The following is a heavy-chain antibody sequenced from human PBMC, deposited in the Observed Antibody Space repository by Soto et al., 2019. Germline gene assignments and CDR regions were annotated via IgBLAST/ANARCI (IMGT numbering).Heavy chain of an antibody. CDR2: IYPFDSDT. J-gene: IGHJ6*02. D-gene: IGHD6-13*01. V-gene: IGHV5-51*01. CDR1: GYTFTDYW. CDR3: ARTIAAAGIRYYYYYGMDV. Sequence: PGESLTISCNGSGYTFTDYWIGWVRQLPGKGLEWMGIIYPFDSDTNYSPSFQGHVPISADKSISTAYLQWSSLKASDTAMYYCARTIAAAGIRYYYYYGMDVWGQGTTVTVSS.